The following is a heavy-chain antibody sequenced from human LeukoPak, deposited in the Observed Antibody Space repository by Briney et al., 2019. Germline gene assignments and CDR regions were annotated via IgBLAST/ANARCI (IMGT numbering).Heavy chain of an antibody. CDR2: ISYDGSNK. D-gene: IGHD2-2*02. V-gene: IGHV3-30*18. J-gene: IGHJ6*03. CDR3: AKDGYTAVYYFYYMDV. CDR1: GFTFSSYG. Sequence: PGGSLRLSCAASGFTFSSYGMHWVRQAPGKGLEWVAVISYDGSNKYYADSVKGRFTISRDNSKNTVYLQMNSLRGDDTAVYYCAKDGYTAVYYFYYMDVWGKGTTVTVSS.